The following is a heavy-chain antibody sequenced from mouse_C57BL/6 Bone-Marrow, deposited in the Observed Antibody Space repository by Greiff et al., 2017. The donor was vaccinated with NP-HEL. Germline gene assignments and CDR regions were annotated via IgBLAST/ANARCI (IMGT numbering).Heavy chain of an antibody. V-gene: IGHV1-26*01. D-gene: IGHD4-1*01. CDR1: GYTFTDYY. CDR2: INPNNGGT. J-gene: IGHJ2*01. CDR3: AREGTGFDY. Sequence: EVQLQQSGPELVKPGASVKISCKASGYTFTDYYMNWVKQSHGKSLEWIGDINPNNGGTSYNQKFKGKATLTVAKSSSTAYMELRSLTSEDSAVYYCAREGTGFDYWGQGTTLTVSS.